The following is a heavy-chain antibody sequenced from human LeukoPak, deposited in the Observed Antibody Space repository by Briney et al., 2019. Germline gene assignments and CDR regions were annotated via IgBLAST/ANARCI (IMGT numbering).Heavy chain of an antibody. D-gene: IGHD3-16*01. J-gene: IGHJ5*02. CDR3: AREAVGGFDP. V-gene: IGHV3-48*04. Sequence: GGSLRLSCAASGLTFSSYSMNWVRQAPGKGLEWVSYISSSSSTIYYAGSVKGRFTISRDNAKNSLYLQMNSLRAEDTAVYYCAREAVGGFDPWGQRTLVTVSS. CDR2: ISSSSSTI. CDR1: GLTFSSYS.